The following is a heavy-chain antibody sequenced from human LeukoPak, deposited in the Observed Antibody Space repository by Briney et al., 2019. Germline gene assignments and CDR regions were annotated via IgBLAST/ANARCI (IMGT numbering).Heavy chain of an antibody. J-gene: IGHJ4*02. D-gene: IGHD6-19*01. V-gene: IGHV1-2*02. CDR1: GYTFTGYY. Sequence: GASVKVSCKASGYTFTGYYMHWVRQAPGQGLEWMGWINPNSGGTNYAQKFQGRVTMTRDTSISTAYMELSRLRSDDTAVYYCARDLSGWYSGFDYWGQGTLVTVSS. CDR2: INPNSGGT. CDR3: ARDLSGWYSGFDY.